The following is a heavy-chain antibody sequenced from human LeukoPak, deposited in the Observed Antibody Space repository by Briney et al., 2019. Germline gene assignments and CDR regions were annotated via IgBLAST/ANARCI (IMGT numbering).Heavy chain of an antibody. D-gene: IGHD2-15*01. V-gene: IGHV4-39*01. CDR3: ARHVGYCSGGSCQPFDP. J-gene: IGHJ5*02. Sequence: SETLSLTCTVSGGSISSSSYYWGWIRQPPGKGLGWIGSIYYSGSTYYNPSLKSRVTISVDTSKNQFSLKLSSVTAADTAVYYCARHVGYCSGGSCQPFDPWGQGTLVTVSS. CDR1: GGSISSSSYY. CDR2: IYYSGST.